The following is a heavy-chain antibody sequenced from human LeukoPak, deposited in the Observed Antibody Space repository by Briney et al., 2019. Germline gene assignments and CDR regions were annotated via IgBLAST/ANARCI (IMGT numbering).Heavy chain of an antibody. D-gene: IGHD6-13*01. V-gene: IGHV3-33*01. CDR1: GFTFSSYG. CDR2: IWYDGGNK. Sequence: GGSLRLSCAASGFTFSSYGMHWVRQAPGKGLEWVAVIWYDGGNKYYGDSVKGRFTISRDNSKNTLYLQMNSLRAEDTAVYYCAREKIAAPDAFDIWGQGTMVTVSS. CDR3: AREKIAAPDAFDI. J-gene: IGHJ3*02.